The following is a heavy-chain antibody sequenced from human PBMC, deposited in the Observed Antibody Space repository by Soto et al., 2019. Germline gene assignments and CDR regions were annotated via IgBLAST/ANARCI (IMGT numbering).Heavy chain of an antibody. CDR3: ARRFEYSTGWYYFDY. CDR1: GASISNIIYY. D-gene: IGHD6-19*01. J-gene: IGHJ4*02. Sequence: PSETLSLTCIVSGASISNIIYYWGWIRQPPGKGLEWIGTIYYSGSTYYNPSLKSRVTISVDTSKNQFSLKLRSVTAADTAIYYCARRFEYSTGWYYFDYWGRGTLVTVSS. CDR2: IYYSGST. V-gene: IGHV4-39*01.